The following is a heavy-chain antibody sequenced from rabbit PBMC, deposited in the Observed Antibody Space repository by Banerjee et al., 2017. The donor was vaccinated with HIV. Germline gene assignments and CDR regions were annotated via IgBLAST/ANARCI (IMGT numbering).Heavy chain of an antibody. J-gene: IGHJ4*01. D-gene: IGHD8-1*01. CDR2: IVTGSGNT. CDR1: GFSFSSSYF. V-gene: IGHV1S45*01. Sequence: QEQLEESGGDLVKPEGSLTLTCTASGFSFSSSYFMSWVRQAPGKGLEWIGCIVTGSGNTYYASWAKGRFTITKTSSTTVTLQMTSLTAADTATYFCARAGYAGNGYGDGFKLWGPGTLVTVS. CDR3: ARAGYAGNGYGDGFKL.